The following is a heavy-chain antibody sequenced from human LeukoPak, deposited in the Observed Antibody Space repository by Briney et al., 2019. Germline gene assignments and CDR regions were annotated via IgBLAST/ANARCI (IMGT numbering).Heavy chain of an antibody. V-gene: IGHV1-24*01. Sequence: ASVKVSCKVSGYTLTELSMHWVRQAPGKGLEWMGGFDPEDGETIYAQKFQGRVTMTEDTSTDTAYTELSSLRSEDTAVYYCATARIGYYDSSGYAFDYWGQGTLVTVSS. CDR1: GYTLTELS. D-gene: IGHD3-22*01. CDR3: ATARIGYYDSSGYAFDY. CDR2: FDPEDGET. J-gene: IGHJ4*02.